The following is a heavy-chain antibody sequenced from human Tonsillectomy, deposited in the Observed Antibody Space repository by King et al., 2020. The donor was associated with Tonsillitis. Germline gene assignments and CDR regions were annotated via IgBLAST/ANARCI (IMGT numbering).Heavy chain of an antibody. CDR3: ARDVSYDSSGLFFQH. D-gene: IGHD3-22*01. V-gene: IGHV1-18*01. CDR1: GYTFTSYG. J-gene: IGHJ1*01. CDR2: ISAHNGNT. Sequence: VQLVESGAEVKKPGASVKVSCKASGYTFTSYGISWVRQAPGQGLEWMGWISAHNGNTNYAQKLQGRVTMTTDTSTSTAYMELRSLRSDDTAVYYCARDVSYDSSGLFFQHWGQGTLVTVSS.